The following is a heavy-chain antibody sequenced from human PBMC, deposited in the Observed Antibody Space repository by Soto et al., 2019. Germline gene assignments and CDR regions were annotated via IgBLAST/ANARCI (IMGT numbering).Heavy chain of an antibody. CDR3: ARHGQDPDIGPASTAPEDYYGMDV. D-gene: IGHD2-15*01. CDR1: GYSFTKYW. V-gene: IGHV5-10-1*01. CDR2: IDPSDSYI. Sequence: LGESLKISCKGSGYSFTKYWISWVRQMPGKGLEWMGRIDPSDSYINYSPSFQGHVTISADKSINTAYLQWSSLRASDTAIYYCARHGQDPDIGPASTAPEDYYGMDVWGQGTTVTVSS. J-gene: IGHJ6*02.